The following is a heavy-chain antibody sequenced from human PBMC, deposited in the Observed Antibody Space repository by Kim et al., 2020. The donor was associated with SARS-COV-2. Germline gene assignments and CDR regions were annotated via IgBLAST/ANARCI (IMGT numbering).Heavy chain of an antibody. J-gene: IGHJ6*02. D-gene: IGHD3-10*01. CDR3: ARVMGSGSYYGYNYAMDV. V-gene: IGHV1-8*01. Sequence: ASVKVSCKASGFSFTSYDIYWVRQATGQGLEWMGWMNVDSGNTGYVEKFRGRVMTTRDTSKSTAYMELSSLRSDDTAVYYCARVMGSGSYYGYNYAMDVWGQGTTVTVSS. CDR1: GFSFTSYD. CDR2: MNVDSGNT.